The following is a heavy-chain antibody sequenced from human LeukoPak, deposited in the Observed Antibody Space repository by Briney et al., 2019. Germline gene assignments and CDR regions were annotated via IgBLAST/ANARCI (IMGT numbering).Heavy chain of an antibody. CDR2: IRYDGSNK. D-gene: IGHD6-13*01. CDR1: GFTFSSYG. Sequence: GGSLRLSCAASGFTFSSYGMHWVRQAPGKGLEWVAFIRYDGSNKYYADSVKGRFTISRDNSKNTLYLQMNSLRAEDTAVYYCAKDIGLAAAGVDYWGQGTLVTVSS. CDR3: AKDIGLAAAGVDY. J-gene: IGHJ4*02. V-gene: IGHV3-30*02.